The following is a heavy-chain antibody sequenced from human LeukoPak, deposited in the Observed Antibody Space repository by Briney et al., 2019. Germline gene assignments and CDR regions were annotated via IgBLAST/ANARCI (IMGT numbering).Heavy chain of an antibody. CDR2: ISGSGGST. CDR1: GFTFSSYA. Sequence: GGSLRLSCAASGFTFSSYAMSWVRQAPGKGLEWVSAISGSGGSTYYADSVKGRFTISRDNSKNTLYPQMNSLRAEDTAVYYCAKNSGREAAVALPIYNFDYWGQGTLVTVSS. V-gene: IGHV3-23*01. CDR3: AKNSGREAAVALPIYNFDY. D-gene: IGHD6-13*01. J-gene: IGHJ4*02.